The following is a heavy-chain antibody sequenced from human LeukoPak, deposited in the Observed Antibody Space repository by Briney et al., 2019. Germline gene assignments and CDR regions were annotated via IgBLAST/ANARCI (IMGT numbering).Heavy chain of an antibody. CDR3: ARPTTTWAFDI. D-gene: IGHD4-17*01. J-gene: IGHJ3*02. CDR2: IKQDGSEK. CDR1: GSTFSSYW. Sequence: GGSLRLSCAASGSTFSSYWMSWVRQAPGKGLEWVANIKQDGSEKYYVDSVKGRFTISRDNAKNSLYLQMNSLRAEDTAVYYCARPTTTWAFDIWGQGTMVTVSS. V-gene: IGHV3-7*01.